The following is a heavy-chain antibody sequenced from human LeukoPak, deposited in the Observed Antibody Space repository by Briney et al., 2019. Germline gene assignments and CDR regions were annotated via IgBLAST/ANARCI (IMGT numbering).Heavy chain of an antibody. J-gene: IGHJ5*02. Sequence: GSSVKVSCKASGGTFSSYAISWVRQAPGQGLEWMGGIIPIFGTANYARKFQGRVTITADESTSTAYMELSSLRSEDTAVYYCARDGGYSYGLNWFDPWGQGTLVTVSS. V-gene: IGHV1-69*01. CDR3: ARDGGYSYGLNWFDP. CDR2: IIPIFGTA. D-gene: IGHD5-18*01. CDR1: GGTFSSYA.